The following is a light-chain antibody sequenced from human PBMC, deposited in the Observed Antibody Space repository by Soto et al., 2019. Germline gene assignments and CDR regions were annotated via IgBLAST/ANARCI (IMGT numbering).Light chain of an antibody. CDR2: DAS. J-gene: IGKJ5*01. CDR3: QQRSNWPPIT. V-gene: IGKV3D-20*02. CDR1: QSLSSSY. Sequence: IVLTQYPATLSLSPGERATLSCRASQSLSSSYLAWYQQKPGQAPRLLIYDASNRATGIPARFSGSGSGTDFTLTITSLEPEDFAVYYCQQRSNWPPITFGQGTRLEIK.